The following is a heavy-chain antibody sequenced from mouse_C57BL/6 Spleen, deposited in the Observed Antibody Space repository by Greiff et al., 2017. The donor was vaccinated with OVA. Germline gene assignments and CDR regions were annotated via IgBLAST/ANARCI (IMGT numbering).Heavy chain of an antibody. D-gene: IGHD2-1*01. CDR1: GYTFTSYW. CDR2: IYPGSGST. V-gene: IGHV1-55*01. J-gene: IGHJ2*01. CDR3: ARDVNYDYFDY. Sequence: QVQLQQPGAELVKPGASVKMSCKASGYTFTSYWITWVKQGPGQGLEWIGDIYPGSGSTNYNEKFKSKATLTVDKSSSTAYMQLSSLTSEDSAVDYCARDVNYDYFDYWGQGTTLTVSS.